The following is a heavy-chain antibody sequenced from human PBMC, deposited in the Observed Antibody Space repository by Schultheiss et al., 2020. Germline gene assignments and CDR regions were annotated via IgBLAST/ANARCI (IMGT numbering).Heavy chain of an antibody. CDR2: IYYSGST. V-gene: IGHV4-38-2*01. CDR1: GYSISSGYY. CDR3: ARHIPGTPYFDY. J-gene: IGHJ4*02. Sequence: SETLSLTCAVSGYSISSGYYWGWIRQPPGKGLEWIGYIYYSGSTNYNPSLKSRVTISVDTSKNQFSLKLSSVTAADTAVYYCARHIPGTPYFDYWGQGSLGTVDS. D-gene: IGHD1-26*01.